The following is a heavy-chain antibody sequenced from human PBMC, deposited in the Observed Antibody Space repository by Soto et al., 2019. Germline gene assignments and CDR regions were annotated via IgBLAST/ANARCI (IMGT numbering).Heavy chain of an antibody. CDR1: GGSISSGGYY. CDR2: IYYSGST. D-gene: IGHD3-3*01. V-gene: IGHV4-30-4*08. J-gene: IGHJ5*02. Sequence: QVQLQESGPGLVKPSQTLSLTCTVSGGSISSGGYYWSWIRQHPGKGLEWIGYIYYSGSTYYNPYIMSRVTIAVDTSKNQFSLTLSSVTAADTVVYYCARYYDFSGFDPWGQGTLVTVSS. CDR3: ARYYDFSGFDP.